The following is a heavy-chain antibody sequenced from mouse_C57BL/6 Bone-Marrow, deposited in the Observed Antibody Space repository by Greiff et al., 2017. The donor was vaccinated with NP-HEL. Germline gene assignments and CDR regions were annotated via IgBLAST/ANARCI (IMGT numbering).Heavy chain of an antibody. J-gene: IGHJ1*03. D-gene: IGHD2-4*01. CDR1: GYSITSGYY. V-gene: IGHV3-6*01. CDR2: ISYDGSN. CDR3: AREGGMGDYDVDWYFDG. Sequence: EVKLLESGPGLVKPSQSLSLTCSVTGYSITSGYYWNWIRQFPGNKLEWMGYISYDGSNNYNPSLKNRISITRDTSKNQCFLKLNSVTTEDTATYYCAREGGMGDYDVDWYFDGWGTGTTVTVSS.